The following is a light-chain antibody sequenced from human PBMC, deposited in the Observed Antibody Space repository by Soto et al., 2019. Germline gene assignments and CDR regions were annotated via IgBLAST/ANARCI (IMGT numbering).Light chain of an antibody. CDR2: EVS. V-gene: IGLV2-14*01. CDR1: SSDVGVYNY. J-gene: IGLJ2*01. CDR3: SSYTSSSTVV. Sequence: QSALTQPASVSGPPGQSITISCTGTSSDVGVYNYVSWYQQHPGKAPKLMIYEVSNRPSGVSNRFSGSKSGNTASLTISGLQAEDEADYYCSSYTSSSTVVFGGGTKLTVL.